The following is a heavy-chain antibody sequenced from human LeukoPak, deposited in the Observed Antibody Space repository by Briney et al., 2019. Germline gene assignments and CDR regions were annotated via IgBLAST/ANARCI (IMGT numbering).Heavy chain of an antibody. CDR3: ARDSGYYYPPNFDY. Sequence: PSETLSLTCAVSGGSISSGGYSWSWIRQPPGKGLEWIRYIYHSGSTYYNPSLKSRVTISVDTSKNQFSLKLSSVTAADTAVYYCARDSGYYYPPNFDYWGQGTLVTVSS. J-gene: IGHJ4*02. D-gene: IGHD3-22*01. CDR1: GGSISSGGYS. CDR2: IYHSGST. V-gene: IGHV4-30-2*01.